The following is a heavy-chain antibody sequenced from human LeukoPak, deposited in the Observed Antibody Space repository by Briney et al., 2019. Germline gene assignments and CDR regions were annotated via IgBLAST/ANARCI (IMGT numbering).Heavy chain of an antibody. CDR1: GGSISSGGYY. Sequence: SETLSLTCTVSGGSISSGGYYWSWIRQPPGKGLEWIGYIYHSGSTNYNPSLKSRVTISVDTSKNQFSLKLSSVTAADTAVYYCARVITNEWELPAGYFDLWGRGTLVTVSS. D-gene: IGHD1-26*01. J-gene: IGHJ2*01. CDR3: ARVITNEWELPAGYFDL. V-gene: IGHV4-61*08. CDR2: IYHSGST.